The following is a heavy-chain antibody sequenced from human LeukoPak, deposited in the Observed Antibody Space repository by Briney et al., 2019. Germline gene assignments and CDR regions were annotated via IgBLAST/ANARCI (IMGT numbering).Heavy chain of an antibody. V-gene: IGHV1-8*03. CDR3: ARSGYDYSWFDP. J-gene: IGHJ5*02. Sequence: GASVKVSCKASGYTFTSYDINWVRQATGQGLEWMGWTNPNSGNTGYAQKFQGRVTITRNTSISTAYMELSSLRSEDTAVYYCARSGYDYSWFDPWGQGTLVTVSS. CDR2: TNPNSGNT. CDR1: GYTFTSYD. D-gene: IGHD5-12*01.